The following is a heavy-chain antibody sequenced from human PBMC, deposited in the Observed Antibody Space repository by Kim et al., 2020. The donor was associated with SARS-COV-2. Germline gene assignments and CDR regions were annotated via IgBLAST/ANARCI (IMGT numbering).Heavy chain of an antibody. V-gene: IGHV1-8*01. Sequence: ASVKVSCKASGYTFTSYDINWVRQATGQGLEWMGWMNPNSGNTGYAQKFQGRVTMTRNTSISTAYMELSSLRSEDTAVYYCARGFYDSREGINWFDPWGQGTLVTVSS. CDR3: ARGFYDSREGINWFDP. D-gene: IGHD3-22*01. J-gene: IGHJ5*02. CDR1: GYTFTSYD. CDR2: MNPNSGNT.